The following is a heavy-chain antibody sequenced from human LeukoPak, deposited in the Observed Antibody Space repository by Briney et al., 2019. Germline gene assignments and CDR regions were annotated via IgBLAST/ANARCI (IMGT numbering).Heavy chain of an antibody. Sequence: GGSLRLSCAASGFTFSSNYMSWVRQAPGKGLEWVSSISSISAYMYYADSVKGRFTISRDNAKNSLYLQMNTLSAEDTAVYYCAGVAMVRGLFDYMDVWGKGTTVTVSS. J-gene: IGHJ6*03. CDR2: ISSISAYM. D-gene: IGHD3-10*01. CDR3: AGVAMVRGLFDYMDV. V-gene: IGHV3-21*01. CDR1: GFTFSSNY.